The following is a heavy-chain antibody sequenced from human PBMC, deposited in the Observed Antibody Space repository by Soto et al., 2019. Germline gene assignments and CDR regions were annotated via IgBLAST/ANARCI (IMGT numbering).Heavy chain of an antibody. CDR2: IYYSGST. CDR1: GGSISSSSYY. Sequence: PSETLSLTCTVSGGSISSSSYYWGWIRQPPGKGLEWIGSIYYSGSTYYNPSLKSRVTISVDTSKNQFSLKLSSVTAADTAVYYCARAEYYYDSSGYYPYYFDYWGQGTLVTV. J-gene: IGHJ4*02. V-gene: IGHV4-39*07. D-gene: IGHD3-22*01. CDR3: ARAEYYYDSSGYYPYYFDY.